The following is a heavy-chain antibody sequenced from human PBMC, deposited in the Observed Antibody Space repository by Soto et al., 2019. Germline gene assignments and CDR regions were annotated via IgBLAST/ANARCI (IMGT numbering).Heavy chain of an antibody. J-gene: IGHJ4*02. Sequence: QVQLVESGGGLVKPGGSLRLSCAASGFSFSDKYMSWIRQAPGKGLEWVSYISSSSNYIDYADSVKGRFTISRDNAKSSLFRQMNSLRAEDTAVYYCVLSDGYPRWGQGTLVTVSS. V-gene: IGHV3-11*06. CDR3: VLSDGYPR. CDR2: ISSSSNYI. CDR1: GFSFSDKY. D-gene: IGHD5-12*01.